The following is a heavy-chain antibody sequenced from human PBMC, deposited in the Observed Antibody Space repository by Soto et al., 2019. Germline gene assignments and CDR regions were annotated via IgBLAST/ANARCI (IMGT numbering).Heavy chain of an antibody. CDR1: A. CDR2: ISGSGGST. V-gene: IGHV3-23*01. Sequence: AVRWVSQAKGKGLEWVSAISGSGGSTYYADSVKGRFTISRDNSKNTLYLQMNSLRAEDTAVYYCAKDRVYGDYYYYYMDVWGKGTTVTVSS. CDR3: AKDRVYGDYYYYYMDV. D-gene: IGHD4-17*01. J-gene: IGHJ6*03.